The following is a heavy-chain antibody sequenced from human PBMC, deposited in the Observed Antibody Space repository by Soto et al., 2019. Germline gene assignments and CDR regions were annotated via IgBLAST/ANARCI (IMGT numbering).Heavy chain of an antibody. CDR3: AREYEYSSSSQTRYYYGMDV. J-gene: IGHJ6*02. CDR2: INHSGST. D-gene: IGHD6-6*01. CDR1: GGSFSGYY. Sequence: LSLTCAVYGGSFSGYYWSWIRQPPGKGLEWIGEINHSGSTNYNPSLKSRVTISVDTSKNQFSLKLSSVTAADTAVYYCAREYEYSSSSQTRYYYGMDVWGQGTTVTVSS. V-gene: IGHV4-34*01.